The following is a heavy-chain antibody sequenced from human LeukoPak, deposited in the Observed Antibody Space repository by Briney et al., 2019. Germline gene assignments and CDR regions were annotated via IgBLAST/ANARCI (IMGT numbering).Heavy chain of an antibody. V-gene: IGHV4-59*01. D-gene: IGHD3-22*01. Sequence: PSETLSLTCTVSGGSISSYYWSWIRQPPGKGLEWIGYIYYSGSTNYNPSLKSRVTISVDTSKNQFSLKLSPVTAADTAVYYCARGYYYDSSWVLDYWGQGTLVTVSS. CDR1: GGSISSYY. CDR3: ARGYYYDSSWVLDY. J-gene: IGHJ4*02. CDR2: IYYSGST.